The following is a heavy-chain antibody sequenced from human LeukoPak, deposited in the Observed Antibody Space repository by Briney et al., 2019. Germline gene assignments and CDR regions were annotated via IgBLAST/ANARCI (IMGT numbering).Heavy chain of an antibody. J-gene: IGHJ4*02. CDR3: ARDRVSGGNDY. D-gene: IGHD3-10*01. CDR1: GYTFTGYD. V-gene: IGHV1-2*02. Sequence: ASVKVSCKASGYTFTGYDLHWVRQAPGQGLEYMGWINPNNGDSKNTQTFQGRVTMTRDTSISPVYMELTRLRSDDTAVYYCARDRVSGGNDYWGQGTLVTVSS. CDR2: INPNNGDS.